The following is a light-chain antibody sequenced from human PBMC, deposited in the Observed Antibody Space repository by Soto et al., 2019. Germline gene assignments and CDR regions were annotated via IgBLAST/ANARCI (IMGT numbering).Light chain of an antibody. CDR3: AAWDDSPGV. CDR2: SNN. V-gene: IGLV1-44*01. CDR1: SSNIGSNT. Sequence: QSVLTQPPSASGTPGQRVTISCSGSSSNIGSNTVNWYQQLPGTAPKHLIYSNNQRPSGVPDRFSGSKSGTSASLAISGLQSEDEADYYCAAWDDSPGVFGGGTKLTVL. J-gene: IGLJ3*02.